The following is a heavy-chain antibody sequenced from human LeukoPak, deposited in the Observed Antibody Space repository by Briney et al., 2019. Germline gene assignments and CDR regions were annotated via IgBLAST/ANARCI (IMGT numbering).Heavy chain of an antibody. CDR3: AKEPTSRGYNDIDY. J-gene: IGHJ4*02. Sequence: GGSLRLSCAASGFTFDDYTMHWVRQTPGKGLEWVSLISWDSDSIYYVDSVKGRFTISRDNSKNTLSLQMNSLRAEDTAVYYCAKEPTSRGYNDIDYWGQGTLVTVSS. CDR2: ISWDSDSI. CDR1: GFTFDDYT. V-gene: IGHV3-43*01. D-gene: IGHD3-22*01.